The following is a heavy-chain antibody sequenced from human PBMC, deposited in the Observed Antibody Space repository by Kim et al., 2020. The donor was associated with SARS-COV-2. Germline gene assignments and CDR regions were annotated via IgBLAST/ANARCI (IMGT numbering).Heavy chain of an antibody. J-gene: IGHJ4*02. CDR1: GFTFSSYA. CDR3: VKDENDILTGYYISLFGY. CDR2: ISSNGGST. V-gene: IGHV3-64D*09. Sequence: GGSLRLSCSASGFTFSSYAMHWVRQAPGKGLEYVSAISSNGGSTYYADSVKGRFTISRDNSKNTLYLQMSSLRAEDTAVYYCVKDENDILTGYYISLFGYWGQGTLVTVSS. D-gene: IGHD3-9*01.